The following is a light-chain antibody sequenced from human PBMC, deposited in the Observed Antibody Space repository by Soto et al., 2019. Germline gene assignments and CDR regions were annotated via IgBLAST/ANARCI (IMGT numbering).Light chain of an antibody. CDR1: SSDVGGYKY. Sequence: QPALTQPPSASGSPGQSVTISCTGTSSDVGGYKYVSWYQQHPGKAPKLIIYEVTKRPSGVPDRFSASKSGNTASLTVSGLQAEDEADYYCSSFAGTSDVGVFGTETKVTVL. CDR2: EVT. CDR3: SSFAGTSDVGV. J-gene: IGLJ1*01. V-gene: IGLV2-8*01.